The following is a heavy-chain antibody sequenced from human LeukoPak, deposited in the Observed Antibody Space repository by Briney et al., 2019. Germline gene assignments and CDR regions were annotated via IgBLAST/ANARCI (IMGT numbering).Heavy chain of an antibody. CDR3: AKASVTTCSGAYCYPFDY. V-gene: IGHV3-23*01. Sequence: PGGSLRLSCAASGFTFSRYDMSWVRQGPGKGLEWVSAISVSGNTYHADSVKGRFTISRDSSKNTLYLQMNSLRAGDAAVYYCAKASVTTCSGAYCYPFDYWSQGTLVTVSS. CDR1: GFTFSRYD. CDR2: ISVSGNT. J-gene: IGHJ4*02. D-gene: IGHD2-15*01.